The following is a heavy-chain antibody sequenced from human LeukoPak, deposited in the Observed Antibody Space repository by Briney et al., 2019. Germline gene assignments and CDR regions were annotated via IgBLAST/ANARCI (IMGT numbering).Heavy chain of an antibody. Sequence: PGGSLRLSCAASGFSVSDYSISWIRQSPGKGPEWISYVMSGRGSTNYADSVKGRFTISRDNAKNSLYLQMNSLRAEDTAVYYCARDPRSIAASYWGQGTLVTVSS. CDR3: ARDPRSIAASY. D-gene: IGHD6-6*01. V-gene: IGHV3-11*06. CDR1: GFSVSDYS. J-gene: IGHJ4*02. CDR2: VMSGRGST.